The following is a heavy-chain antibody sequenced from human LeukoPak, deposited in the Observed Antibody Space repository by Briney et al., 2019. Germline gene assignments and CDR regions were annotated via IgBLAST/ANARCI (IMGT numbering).Heavy chain of an antibody. J-gene: IGHJ4*02. CDR3: ARQLGYCSSTSCYSSGIAVAGTAIDY. V-gene: IGHV4-34*01. Sequence: SETLSLTCAVYGGSFSGYYWSWTRQPPGKGLEWIGEINHSGSTNYNPSLKSRVTISVDTSKNQFSLKLSSVTAADTAVYYCARQLGYCSSTSCYSSGIAVAGTAIDYWGQGTLVTVSS. CDR2: INHSGST. D-gene: IGHD2-2*02. CDR1: GGSFSGYY.